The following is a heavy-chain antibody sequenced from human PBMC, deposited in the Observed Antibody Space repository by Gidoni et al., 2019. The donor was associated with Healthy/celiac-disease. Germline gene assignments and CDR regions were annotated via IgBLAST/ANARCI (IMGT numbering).Heavy chain of an antibody. D-gene: IGHD3-22*01. CDR2: ISWDGGST. CDR3: AKDYHSSGYYDY. Sequence: EVQLVESGGVVVQPGGSLRLSCAASGFTFDDYTMHWVRQAPGKGLEWVSLISWDGGSTYYADSVKGRFTISRDNSKNSLYLQMNSLRTEDTALYYCAKDYHSSGYYDYWGQGTLVTVSS. CDR1: GFTFDDYT. V-gene: IGHV3-43*01. J-gene: IGHJ4*02.